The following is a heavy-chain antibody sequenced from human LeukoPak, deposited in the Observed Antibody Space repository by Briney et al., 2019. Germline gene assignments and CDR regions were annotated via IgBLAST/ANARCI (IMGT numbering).Heavy chain of an antibody. CDR3: ARGGYSSGWSRSAFDV. V-gene: IGHV3-48*02. CDR2: ISISSGSI. Sequence: GGSLRLSCAASGFTFTSYTMNWVRQAPGKGLEWVSYISISSGSIYYADSVKGRFTISRDNAKNSLYLQTNSLRDEDTAMYYCARGGYSSGWSRSAFDVWGQGTMVTVSS. J-gene: IGHJ3*01. CDR1: GFTFTSYT. D-gene: IGHD6-19*01.